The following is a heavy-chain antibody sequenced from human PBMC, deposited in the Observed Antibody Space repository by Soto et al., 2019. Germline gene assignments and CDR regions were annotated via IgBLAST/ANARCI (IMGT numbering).Heavy chain of an antibody. CDR2: ISYDEGSQ. V-gene: IGHV3-30*18. CDR3: AKERGTGADGPLLVRRVMDV. D-gene: IGHD1-26*01. CDR1: GFTFNRYI. Sequence: VQLVESGGGVVQPGRSLRLSCEASGFTFNRYIMHWVRQAPGKGPEGLAFISYDEGSQFYEDFVKGRFTISRDNFKNIVYLQMNSLRPEDTAMYYCAKERGTGADGPLLVRRVMDVWGQGTTVIVSS. J-gene: IGHJ6*02.